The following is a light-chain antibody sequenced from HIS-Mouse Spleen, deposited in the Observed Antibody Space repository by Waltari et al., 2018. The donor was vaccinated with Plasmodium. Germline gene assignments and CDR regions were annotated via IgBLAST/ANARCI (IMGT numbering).Light chain of an antibody. CDR1: ALPKKY. V-gene: IGLV3-10*01. CDR2: EDS. CDR3: YSTDSSGNHRV. Sequence: SYELTQPPSVSVSPGQTARLTCSGDALPKKYAYWYQQKSGQAPVLVIYEDSKRPSGIPGGFSGSSSGTMATVTISGAQVEDEADYYCYSTDSSGNHRVFGGGTKLTVL. J-gene: IGLJ3*02.